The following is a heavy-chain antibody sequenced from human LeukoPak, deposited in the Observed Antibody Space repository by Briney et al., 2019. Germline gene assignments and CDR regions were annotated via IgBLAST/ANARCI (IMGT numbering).Heavy chain of an antibody. J-gene: IGHJ4*02. Sequence: PGESLKISCTGSGYSFTSYWICWVRQMPGKGLEWMGIIYPGDSDTRYSPSFQGQVTISADKSISTAYLQWSSLKASDTAMYYCARSLAVAGLAFDYWGQGTLVTVSS. CDR1: GYSFTSYW. V-gene: IGHV5-51*01. CDR3: ARSLAVAGLAFDY. CDR2: IYPGDSDT. D-gene: IGHD6-19*01.